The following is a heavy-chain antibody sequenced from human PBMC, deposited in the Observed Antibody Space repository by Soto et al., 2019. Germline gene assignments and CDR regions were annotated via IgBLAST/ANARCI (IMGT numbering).Heavy chain of an antibody. CDR1: GGSFSGYY. V-gene: IGHV4-34*01. CDR3: ARGVKDPDYYYYGMDV. CDR2: INHSGST. D-gene: IGHD3-16*02. Sequence: QVQLQQWGAGLLKPSETLSLTCAVYGGSFSGYYWSWIRQPPGKGLEWIGEINHSGSTNYNPSLKSRVTISVDTSQNQFSLKLSSVTAADTAVYYCARGVKDPDYYYYGMDVWGQGTTVTVSS. J-gene: IGHJ6*02.